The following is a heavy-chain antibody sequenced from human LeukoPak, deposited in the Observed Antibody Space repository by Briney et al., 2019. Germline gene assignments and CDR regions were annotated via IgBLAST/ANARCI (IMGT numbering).Heavy chain of an antibody. J-gene: IGHJ4*02. CDR1: GFTFSSYG. CDR2: ISYDGSNK. Sequence: GRSLRLSCAASGFTFSSYGMHGVRQAPGKGLEWVAVISYDGSNKYYADSVKGRFTISRDNSKNTLYLQMNSLRAEDTAVYYCAKGYYYGSGSYDYWGQGTLVTVSS. CDR3: AKGYYYGSGSYDY. D-gene: IGHD3-10*01. V-gene: IGHV3-30*18.